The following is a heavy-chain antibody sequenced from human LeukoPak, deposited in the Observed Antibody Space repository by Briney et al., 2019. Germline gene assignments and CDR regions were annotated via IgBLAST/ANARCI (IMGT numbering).Heavy chain of an antibody. CDR2: IYYSGST. CDR3: AREELHSGYLGYDAFDI. CDR1: GGSISGYY. D-gene: IGHD5-12*01. V-gene: IGHV4-59*01. J-gene: IGHJ3*02. Sequence: SETLFLTCTVSGGSISGYYWSWIRQPPGKGLEWIGYIYYSGSTNSNPSLKSRVSISVDTSKNQFSLRLTSVTAADTAVYYCAREELHSGYLGYDAFDIWGQGTMVTVSS.